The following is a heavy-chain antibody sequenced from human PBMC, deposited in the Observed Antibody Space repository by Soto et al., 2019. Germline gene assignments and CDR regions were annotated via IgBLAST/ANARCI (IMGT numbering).Heavy chain of an antibody. CDR2: INPSDGST. J-gene: IGHJ4*02. CDR3: ARESSGYYWFY. CDR1: GYTLSSYY. Sequence: QVQLVQSGAEVKKPGASVRVSCKASGYTLSSYYMHWVRQVPGQGLEWMGRINPSDGSTGYTQKWQGRVTMTRDTSTSTVYMELSSLKSEDTAVYYCARESSGYYWFYWGQGTLVTVSS. D-gene: IGHD3-22*01. V-gene: IGHV1-46*04.